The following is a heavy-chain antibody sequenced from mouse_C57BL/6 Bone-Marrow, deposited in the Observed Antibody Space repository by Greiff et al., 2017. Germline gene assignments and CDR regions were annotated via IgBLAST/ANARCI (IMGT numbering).Heavy chain of an antibody. J-gene: IGHJ2*01. CDR2: IYPGDGDT. D-gene: IGHD4-1*01. V-gene: IGHV1-80*01. Sequence: QVQLQQSGAELVKPGASVKISCTASGYAFSSYWMHWVKQRPGKGLEWIGQIYPGDGDTNYNGKFKGKATLTADKSSSKAYLQLSSLTSEDSAVYFCARYWVYFGCWGHTTTLTVSS. CDR1: GYAFSSYW. CDR3: ARYWVYFGC.